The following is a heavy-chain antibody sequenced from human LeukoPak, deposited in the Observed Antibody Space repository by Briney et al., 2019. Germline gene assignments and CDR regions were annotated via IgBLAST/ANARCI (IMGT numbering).Heavy chain of an antibody. CDR2: ISSSGSTI. Sequence: GGSLRLSCAASGFTFSDYYMSWIRQAPGKGLEWISYISSSGSTIYYADSVKGRFTISRDNAKNSLYLQMNSLRAEDTAVYYCARETMAGLLEWFSPRAPNGMDVWGQGTTVTVSS. CDR3: ARETMAGLLEWFSPRAPNGMDV. V-gene: IGHV3-11*01. J-gene: IGHJ6*02. CDR1: GFTFSDYY. D-gene: IGHD3-3*01.